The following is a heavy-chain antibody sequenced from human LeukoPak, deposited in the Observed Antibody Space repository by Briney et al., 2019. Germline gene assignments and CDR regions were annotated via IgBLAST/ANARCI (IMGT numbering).Heavy chain of an antibody. Sequence: SETLSLTCTVSGGSISSYYWSWSRQPPGKGLEWIGYIYYSGSTNYNPSLKSRVTISVDTSKNQFSLKLSSVTAADTAVYYCARTPGGWYDYWGQGTLVTVSS. V-gene: IGHV4-59*01. CDR1: GGSISSYY. D-gene: IGHD6-19*01. J-gene: IGHJ4*02. CDR3: ARTPGGWYDY. CDR2: IYYSGST.